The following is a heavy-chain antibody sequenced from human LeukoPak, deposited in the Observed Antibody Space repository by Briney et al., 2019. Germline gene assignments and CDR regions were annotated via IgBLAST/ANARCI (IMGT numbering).Heavy chain of an antibody. CDR2: ISGSGGST. CDR3: ARGSGSYRPLFDY. Sequence: GGSLRLSCAASGFTFSSYAMSWVRQAPGKGLEWVSAISGSGGSTYYADSVKGRFTISRDNAKNSLYLQMNSLRAEDTAVYYCARGSGSYRPLFDYWGQGTLVTVSS. J-gene: IGHJ4*02. V-gene: IGHV3-23*01. CDR1: GFTFSSYA. D-gene: IGHD1-26*01.